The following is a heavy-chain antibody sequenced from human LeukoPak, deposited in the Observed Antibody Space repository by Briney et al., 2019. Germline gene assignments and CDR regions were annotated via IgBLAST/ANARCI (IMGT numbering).Heavy chain of an antibody. Sequence: GGSLRLSCAASGFTFSSYSMNWVRQAPGKGLEWVSSISSSSSYIYYADSVRGRFTISRDNAKTSLYLQMNSLRAEDTAIYFCARPYYYSSGSYPYWGQRTLVTVSS. CDR2: ISSSSSYI. CDR3: ARPYYYSSGSYPY. J-gene: IGHJ4*02. V-gene: IGHV3-21*01. D-gene: IGHD3-10*01. CDR1: GFTFSSYS.